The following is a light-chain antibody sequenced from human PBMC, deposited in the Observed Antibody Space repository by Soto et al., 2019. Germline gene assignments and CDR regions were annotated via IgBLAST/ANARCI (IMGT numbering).Light chain of an antibody. Sequence: DIVMTQSPDSLAVSLGERATINCKSSQSVLYSSNNKNYLSWYQQRPGQPPKLLICWATTRESGVPDRFSDSWSGSEFTITTSSLHAEDLAVYDGQHYGSTPSTCGPGTKLEIK. CDR2: WAT. CDR1: QSVLYSSNNKNY. J-gene: IGKJ2*01. V-gene: IGKV4-1*01. CDR3: QHYGSTPST.